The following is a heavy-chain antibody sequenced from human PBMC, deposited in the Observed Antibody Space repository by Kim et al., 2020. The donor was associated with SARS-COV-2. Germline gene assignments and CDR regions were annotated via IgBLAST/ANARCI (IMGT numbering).Heavy chain of an antibody. CDR2: INAGNGNT. CDR1: GYTFTSYS. V-gene: IGHV1-3*01. CDR3: ARGSIAIFGVVIGTDAFDI. D-gene: IGHD3-3*01. Sequence: ASVKVSCKASGYTFTSYSMHWVRQAPGQRLEWMGWINAGNGNTKYSQKFQGRVTITRDTSASTAYMELSSLRSEDTAVYYCARGSIAIFGVVIGTDAFDIWGHGTMVTVSS. J-gene: IGHJ3*02.